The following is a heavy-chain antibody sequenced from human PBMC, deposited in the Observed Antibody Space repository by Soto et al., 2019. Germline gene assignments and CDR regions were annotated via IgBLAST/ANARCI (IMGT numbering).Heavy chain of an antibody. J-gene: IGHJ4*02. V-gene: IGHV2-5*02. CDR1: GFSLSTSGVG. D-gene: IGHD3-10*01. CDR2: IYWDDDK. Sequence: QITLKESGPTLVKPTQTLTLTCTFSGFSLSTSGVGVGWIRQPPGKALEWLALIYWDDDKRYSPSLKSRLTITKDTSKIQVVLTMTNMDPVDTATYYCAHIGITMVRGVIMRFDYWGQGTLVTVSS. CDR3: AHIGITMVRGVIMRFDY.